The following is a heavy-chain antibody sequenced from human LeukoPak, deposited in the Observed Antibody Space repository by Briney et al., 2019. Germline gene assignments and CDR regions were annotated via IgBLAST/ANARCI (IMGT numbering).Heavy chain of an antibody. D-gene: IGHD2-8*02. Sequence: SETLSLTCTVSRGSISAFYWSWIRQPPGKGLEWIGYIYYSGNTAYNPTLQSRFTISLDTSTKQLSLHLISVTAAGTAFYYCARVHPVVYTVGWESLDYWGQGIMFTPSP. CDR2: IYYSGNT. V-gene: IGHV4-59*01. CDR3: ARVHPVVYTVGWESLDY. CDR1: RGSISAFY. J-gene: IGHJ4*02.